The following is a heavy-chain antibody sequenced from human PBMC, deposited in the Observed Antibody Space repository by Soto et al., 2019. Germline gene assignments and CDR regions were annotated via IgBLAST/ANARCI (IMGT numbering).Heavy chain of an antibody. J-gene: IGHJ6*02. D-gene: IGHD6-13*01. Sequence: GGSLILSCAASGFTFSSYGMHWVRQAPGKGLEWVAVISYDGSNKYYADSVKGRFTISRDNSKNTLYLQMNSLRAEDTAVYYCATREYSSSWTHSSAPPSPDWGQGTTVTVSS. CDR2: ISYDGSNK. V-gene: IGHV3-30*03. CDR3: ATREYSSSWTHSSAPPSPD. CDR1: GFTFSSYG.